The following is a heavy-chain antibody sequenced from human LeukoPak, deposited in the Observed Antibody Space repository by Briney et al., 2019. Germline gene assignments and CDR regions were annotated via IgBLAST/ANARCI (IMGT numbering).Heavy chain of an antibody. J-gene: IGHJ4*02. CDR1: GFNLRSYW. V-gene: IGHV3-7*01. CDR2: IKRDGSEK. D-gene: IGHD7-27*01. Sequence: GGSLRLSCAASGFNLRSYWMTWVRQAPGKGLEWVANIKRDGSEKNYVDSVKGRFTTSRDNAKSSLYLQMNSLRAEDTAVYYCGRGHWGLDYWGQGALVTVSS. CDR3: GRGHWGLDY.